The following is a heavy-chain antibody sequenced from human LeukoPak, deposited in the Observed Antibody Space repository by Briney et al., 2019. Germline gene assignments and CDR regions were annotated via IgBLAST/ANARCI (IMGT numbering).Heavy chain of an antibody. D-gene: IGHD5-24*01. Sequence: GGSLRLSCAASGLTFSTYVMTWVRQAPGKGLEWVSVIYSGGSTYYADSVKGRFTISRDNSKNTLYLQMNSLRAEATAVYYCAQRGKMATNIWGQGTLVTVSS. CDR2: IYSGGST. CDR1: GLTFSTYV. CDR3: AQRGKMATNI. J-gene: IGHJ4*02. V-gene: IGHV3-66*01.